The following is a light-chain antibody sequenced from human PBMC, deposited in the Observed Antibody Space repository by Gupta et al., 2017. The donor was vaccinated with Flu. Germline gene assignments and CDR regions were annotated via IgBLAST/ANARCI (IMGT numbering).Light chain of an antibody. Sequence: VGDRVTITCRTSQIIAAWINWYQQKPGKAPKILIHAASTKPSDVPARFSGGGTGAEYMLTISSLQPEDYGTYYCQRANTFPLSFGGGTKVEI. CDR1: QIIAAW. V-gene: IGKV1-12*01. CDR3: QRANTFPLS. CDR2: AAS. J-gene: IGKJ4*01.